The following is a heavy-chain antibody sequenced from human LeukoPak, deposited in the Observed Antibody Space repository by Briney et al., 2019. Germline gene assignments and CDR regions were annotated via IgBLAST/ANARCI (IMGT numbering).Heavy chain of an antibody. CDR3: ARDPPVAGTS. J-gene: IGHJ4*02. Sequence: SQTLSLTCAVSGGSVSSASYYWTWIRQPPGKGLEWIGYIYASGNTNYNPSLKSRVTISVDTSKNQFSLKLSSVTAADTAVYYCARDPPVAGTSWGQGTLVTVSS. CDR2: IYASGNT. V-gene: IGHV4-61*01. D-gene: IGHD6-19*01. CDR1: GGSVSSASYY.